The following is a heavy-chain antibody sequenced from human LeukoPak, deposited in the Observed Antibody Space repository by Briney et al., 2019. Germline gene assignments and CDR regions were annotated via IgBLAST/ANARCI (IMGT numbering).Heavy chain of an antibody. J-gene: IGHJ4*02. CDR3: ARGDDSSGRGDY. CDR2: IIPIFGTA. D-gene: IGHD3-22*01. V-gene: IGHV1-69*05. Sequence: ASVKVSCKASGGTFSSYAISWVRQAPGQGLEWRGGIIPIFGTANYAQKCQGRVTITTDESTSTAYMELSSLRSEDTAVYYCARGDDSSGRGDYWGQGTVVTVPS. CDR1: GGTFSSYA.